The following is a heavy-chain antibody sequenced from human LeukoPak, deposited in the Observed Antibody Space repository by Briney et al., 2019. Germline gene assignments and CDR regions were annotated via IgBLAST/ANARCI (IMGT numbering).Heavy chain of an antibody. J-gene: IGHJ4*02. Sequence: GGSLRLSCAASGFTFDDYGMSWVRQAPGKGLEWVSVIYSGGSTYYADSVKGRFTISRDNSKNTLYLQMNSLRAEDTAVYYCARDGVSGFGSPDDYWGQGTLVTVSS. CDR1: GFTFDDYG. CDR3: ARDGVSGFGSPDDY. D-gene: IGHD5-12*01. CDR2: IYSGGST. V-gene: IGHV3-66*01.